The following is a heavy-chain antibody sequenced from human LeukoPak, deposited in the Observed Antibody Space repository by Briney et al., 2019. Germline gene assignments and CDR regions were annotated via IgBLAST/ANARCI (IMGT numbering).Heavy chain of an antibody. V-gene: IGHV3-30*02. D-gene: IGHD3-16*01. CDR1: GFNLSSYG. CDR3: ARDPGEYGSPDY. CDR2: IRYDGSNK. Sequence: GGSLRLSCAASGFNLSSYGLHWVRQAPGKGLEWVAFIRYDGSNKYYADSVKGRFTISRDNSKNTLYVQMNSLRAEDTAVYYCARDPGEYGSPDYWGQGTLVTVSS. J-gene: IGHJ4*02.